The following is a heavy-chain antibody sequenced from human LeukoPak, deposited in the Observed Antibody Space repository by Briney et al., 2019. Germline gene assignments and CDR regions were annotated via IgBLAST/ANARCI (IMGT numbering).Heavy chain of an antibody. Sequence: ASVKVSCKASGYTFTSYGISWVRQAPGQGLEWMGWISGDNADTKYSEKFQGRVSMTTDTSTGTAYMDLRSLRSDDTAVYYCARDEPYSSGWYYFDYWGQGTLVTVSS. J-gene: IGHJ4*02. CDR2: ISGDNADT. CDR1: GYTFTSYG. D-gene: IGHD6-19*01. V-gene: IGHV1-18*01. CDR3: ARDEPYSSGWYYFDY.